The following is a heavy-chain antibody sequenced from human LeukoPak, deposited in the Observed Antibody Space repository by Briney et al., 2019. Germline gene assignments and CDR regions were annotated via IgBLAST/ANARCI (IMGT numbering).Heavy chain of an antibody. CDR1: GGSISSYY. CDR3: ARLPRSALDI. V-gene: IGHV4-59*08. D-gene: IGHD1-26*01. Sequence: PSETLSLTCTVSGGSISSYYWNWIRQPPGKGLEWIGYIYYTGNTNYNPSLKSRVTISLDTSKNQFSLKLSSVTAADTAVYYCARLPRSALDIWGQGTMVTVSS. J-gene: IGHJ3*02. CDR2: IYYTGNT.